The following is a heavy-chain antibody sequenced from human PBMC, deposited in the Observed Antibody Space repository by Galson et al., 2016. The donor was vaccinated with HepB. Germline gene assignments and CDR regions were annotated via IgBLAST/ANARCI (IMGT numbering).Heavy chain of an antibody. CDR3: ARRGGYRGAENWFDP. J-gene: IGHJ5*02. CDR2: IYHTGIT. D-gene: IGHD5-24*01. V-gene: IGHV4-39*01. Sequence: SETLSLTCDVSGGSMSGDSDHWDWIRQTPEKGLEWIGSIYHTGITFHNPSLQSRLTLSLDTSKDQFSLNLGSVTAADTAVYDRARRGGYRGAENWFDPWGQGVPVIVSS. CDR1: GGSMSGDSDH.